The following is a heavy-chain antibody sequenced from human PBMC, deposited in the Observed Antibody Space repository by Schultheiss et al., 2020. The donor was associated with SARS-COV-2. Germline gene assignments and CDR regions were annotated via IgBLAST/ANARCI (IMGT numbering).Heavy chain of an antibody. J-gene: IGHJ5*02. V-gene: IGHV3-74*01. D-gene: IGHD6-19*01. Sequence: GGSLRLSCAASGFTFSSYWMHWVRQAPGKGLVWVSRINSDGSSTSYADSVKGRFTISRDNAKNTLYLQMNSLRAEDTAVNYCARLYSSGWYGAGENWFDPWGQGTLVTVSS. CDR1: GFTFSSYW. CDR2: INSDGSST. CDR3: ARLYSSGWYGAGENWFDP.